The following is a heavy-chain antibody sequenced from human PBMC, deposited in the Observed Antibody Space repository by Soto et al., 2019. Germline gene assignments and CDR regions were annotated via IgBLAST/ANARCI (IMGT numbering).Heavy chain of an antibody. CDR3: AREYYGLLTGYYTDY. V-gene: IGHV3-74*01. CDR1: GFPFSSYW. Sequence: EVQLVESGGDLVQRGGSLRLSCAASGFPFSSYWMHWVRHTPGKGLDWVARISGDGVTTYYADSVTGRITVSRDNAKNTLSLQISGLRAEDTAVYYCAREYYGLLTGYYTDYWGQGTLVSVSS. J-gene: IGHJ4*02. D-gene: IGHD3-9*01. CDR2: ISGDGVTT.